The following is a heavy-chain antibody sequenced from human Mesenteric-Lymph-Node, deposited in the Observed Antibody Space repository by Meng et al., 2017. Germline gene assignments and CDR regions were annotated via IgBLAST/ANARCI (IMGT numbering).Heavy chain of an antibody. CDR3: ARDHGVVTPGGYYYYYGMDV. D-gene: IGHD4-23*01. CDR2: ISSSGSTI. J-gene: IGHJ6*02. Sequence: GESLKISCAASGFTFSSYEMNWVRQAPGKGLEWVSYISSSGSTIYYADSVKGRFTISRDNAKNSLYLQMNSLRAEDTAVYYCARDHGVVTPGGYYYYYGMDVWGQGTTVTVSS. CDR1: GFTFSSYE. V-gene: IGHV3-48*03.